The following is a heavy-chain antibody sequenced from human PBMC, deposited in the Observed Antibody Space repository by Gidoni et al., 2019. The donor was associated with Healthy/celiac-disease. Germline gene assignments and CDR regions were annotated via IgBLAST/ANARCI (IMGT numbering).Heavy chain of an antibody. V-gene: IGHV3-30-3*01. Sequence: QVQLVESGGGVVQPGRSLRLSCAASGLTFSSYAMHGVRQAPGKGLEWVAVISYDGSNNYYADSVKVRFTISRDNSKNTLYLQMNSLRAEDTAVYYCARDTLRIMITFGGANRPLYGMDVWGQGTTVTVSS. J-gene: IGHJ6*02. D-gene: IGHD3-16*01. CDR1: GLTFSSYA. CDR3: ARDTLRIMITFGGANRPLYGMDV. CDR2: ISYDGSNN.